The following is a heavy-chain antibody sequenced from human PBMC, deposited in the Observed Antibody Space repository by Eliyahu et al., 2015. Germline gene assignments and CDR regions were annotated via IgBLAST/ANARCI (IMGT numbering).Heavy chain of an antibody. CDR3: AKVGSSGYLDYFDY. CDR2: ISGSGGST. V-gene: IGHV3-23*01. Sequence: EVQLLESGGGLVQPGGSLRLSCAASGFTFXSFAMXWVRQAPGKGLGWVSGISGSGGSTYYADSVKGRFTISRDNSKNTLYLQMNSLRAEDTAVYYCAKVGSSGYLDYFDYWGQGTLVTVSS. CDR1: GFTFXSFA. J-gene: IGHJ4*02. D-gene: IGHD3-22*01.